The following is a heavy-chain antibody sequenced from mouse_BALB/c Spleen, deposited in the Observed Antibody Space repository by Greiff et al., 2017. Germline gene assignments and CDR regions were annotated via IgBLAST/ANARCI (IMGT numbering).Heavy chain of an antibody. D-gene: IGHD1-2*01. V-gene: IGHV5-12-1*01. Sequence: EVMLVESGGGLVKPGGSLKLSCAASGFAVSSYDMSWVRQTPEKRLEWVAYISSGGGSTYYPDTVKGRFTISRDNAKNTLYLQMSSLKSEDTAMYYCARHVSTAHYFDYWGQGTTLTVSS. CDR2: ISSGGGST. CDR3: ARHVSTAHYFDY. CDR1: GFAVSSYD. J-gene: IGHJ2*01.